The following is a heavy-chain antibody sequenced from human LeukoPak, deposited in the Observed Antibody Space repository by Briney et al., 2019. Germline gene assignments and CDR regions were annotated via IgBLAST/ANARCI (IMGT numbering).Heavy chain of an antibody. D-gene: IGHD5-24*01. J-gene: IGHJ4*02. CDR2: INPSGGST. CDR1: EYTFTRYY. V-gene: IGHV1-46*01. CDR3: ARAKGRWAATTTPLDY. Sequence: GASVKVSCKTSEYTFTRYYMHWVRQAPGQGLEWMGIINPSGGSTSYVQKFQGRVTMTRDTSTSTVYTELSSLRSEDTAVYYCARAKGRWAATTTPLDYWGQGTPVTVSS.